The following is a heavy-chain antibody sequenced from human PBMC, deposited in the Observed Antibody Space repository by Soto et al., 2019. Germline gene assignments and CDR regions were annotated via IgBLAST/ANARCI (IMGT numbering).Heavy chain of an antibody. CDR1: GDSISSSDFF. CDR2: LLSRGST. J-gene: IGHJ5*02. D-gene: IGHD1-7*01. CDR3: ASQRRTGGTNYFDP. V-gene: IGHV4-39*01. Sequence: SETLSLTCSVSGDSISSSDFFWAWIRQSPGKGLEWIGSLLSRGSTFYNRSLKSRVTISADTSKNQFSLKLTSVTAADTAVYYCASQRRTGGTNYFDPWGQGTMVTVSS.